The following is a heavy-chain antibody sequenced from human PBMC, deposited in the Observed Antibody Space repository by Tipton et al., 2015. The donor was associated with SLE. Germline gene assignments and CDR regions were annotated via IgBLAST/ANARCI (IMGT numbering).Heavy chain of an antibody. CDR1: GFTFSSYE. Sequence: SLRLSCAASGFTFSSYEMNWVRRAPGKGLEWVSYISVRGNIIYYADSVKGRFTISRDNAKNSLYLQMSSLRAEDTAVYYCARVGRYGSGDSCHSDYWGQGTLVTVSS. CDR2: ISVRGNII. V-gene: IGHV3-48*03. J-gene: IGHJ4*02. CDR3: ARVGRYGSGDSCHSDY. D-gene: IGHD2-15*01.